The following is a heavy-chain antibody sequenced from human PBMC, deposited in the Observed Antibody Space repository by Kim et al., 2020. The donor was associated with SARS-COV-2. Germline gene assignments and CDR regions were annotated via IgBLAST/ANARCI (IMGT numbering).Heavy chain of an antibody. CDR3: ARGPTGYSSGWYSEPFDY. CDR1: GGSFSGYY. J-gene: IGHJ4*01. V-gene: IGHV4-34*01. CDR2: INHSGST. Sequence: SETLSLTCAVYGGSFSGYYWSWIRQPPGKGLEWIGEINHSGSTNYNPSLKSRVTISVDTSKNQFSLKLSSVTAADTAVYYCARGPTGYSSGWYSEPFDY. D-gene: IGHD6-19*01.